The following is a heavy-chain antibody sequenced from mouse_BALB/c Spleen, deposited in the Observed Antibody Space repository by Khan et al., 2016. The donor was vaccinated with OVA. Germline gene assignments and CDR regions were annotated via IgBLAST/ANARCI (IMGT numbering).Heavy chain of an antibody. Sequence: EVQLQESGPGLVKPSQSLSLTCSVTGYSITSGYFWNWIRQFPGNNLEWMGYIRYDGNSNYNPSLKNRISITRETSKNHFFLNLNSETPEDTATYYCARGGSSGPAWFAYWGQGTLVTVSA. D-gene: IGHD3-1*01. CDR2: IRYDGNS. J-gene: IGHJ3*01. V-gene: IGHV3-6*02. CDR1: GYSITSGYF. CDR3: ARGGSSGPAWFAY.